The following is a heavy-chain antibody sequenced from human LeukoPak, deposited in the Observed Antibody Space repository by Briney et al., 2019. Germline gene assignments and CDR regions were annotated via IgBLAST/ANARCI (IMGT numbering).Heavy chain of an antibody. D-gene: IGHD1-26*01. CDR3: ARGRGGSYHY. V-gene: IGHV3-74*01. CDR1: GFTFSNDG. CDR2: INTDGSTT. J-gene: IGHJ4*02. Sequence: PGGSLRLSCAASGFTFSNDGMHWVRQAPGKGLVWVSRINTDGSTTNYADSVKGRFNISRHNAKNTLHLQMNSLRVEATAVYYCARGRGGSYHYWGQGTLVTVSS.